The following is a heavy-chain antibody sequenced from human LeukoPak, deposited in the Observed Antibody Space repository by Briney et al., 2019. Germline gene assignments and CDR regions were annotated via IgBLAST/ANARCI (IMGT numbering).Heavy chain of an antibody. J-gene: IGHJ4*02. CDR1: GGSISSYY. Sequence: SETLSLTCTVSGGSISSYYWSWIRQPAGKGLEWIGRIYSNENTNYNPSLKSRVTMSVDTSKNQFSLKLSSVTAADTAVYYCARGGTTPYYFDDWGQGTLVTVSS. D-gene: IGHD2-15*01. CDR2: IYSNENT. V-gene: IGHV4-4*07. CDR3: ARGGTTPYYFDD.